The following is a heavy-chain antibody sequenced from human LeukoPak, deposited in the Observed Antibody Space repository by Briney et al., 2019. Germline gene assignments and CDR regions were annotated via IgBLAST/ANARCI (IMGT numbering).Heavy chain of an antibody. V-gene: IGHV4-31*03. Sequence: PSQTLSLTCTVSGGSISSGGYYWSWIRQHPGKGLEWIGYIGSTYYNPSLKSRVTISVDTSKNQFSLKLSSVTAADTAVYYCARASGEVTTIDYWGQGTLVTVSS. CDR1: GGSISSGGYY. J-gene: IGHJ4*02. CDR2: IGST. CDR3: ARASGEVTTIDY. D-gene: IGHD4-17*01.